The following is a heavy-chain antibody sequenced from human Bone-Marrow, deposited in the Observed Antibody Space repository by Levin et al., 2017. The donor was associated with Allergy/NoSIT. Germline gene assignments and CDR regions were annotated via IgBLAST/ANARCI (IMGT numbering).Heavy chain of an antibody. CDR3: ARGRDCSSTSCYGVGDF. V-gene: IGHV3-21*01. D-gene: IGHD2-2*01. Sequence: GESLKISCAASGFTFSTYSMNWVRQAPGKGLEWVSSISGGSSYIYYAESVKGRFTISRDNAKNSLYLQMNSLRAEDTAVYYCARGRDCSSTSCYGVGDFWGQGTLVTVSS. CDR1: GFTFSTYS. J-gene: IGHJ4*02. CDR2: ISGGSSYI.